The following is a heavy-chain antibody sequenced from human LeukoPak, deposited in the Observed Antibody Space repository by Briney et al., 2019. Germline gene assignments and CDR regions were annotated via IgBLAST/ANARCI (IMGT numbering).Heavy chain of an antibody. CDR3: AKSSGQPYYFDY. V-gene: IGHV3-30*02. D-gene: IGHD2-8*02. Sequence: GGSLRLSCAASGFTFSSYDMHWVRQAPGKGLEWVAFIRYDGSNKYYADSVKGRSTISRDNSKNTLYLQMNSLRAEDTAVYYCAKSSGQPYYFDYWGQGTLVTVSS. CDR2: IRYDGSNK. J-gene: IGHJ4*02. CDR1: GFTFSSYD.